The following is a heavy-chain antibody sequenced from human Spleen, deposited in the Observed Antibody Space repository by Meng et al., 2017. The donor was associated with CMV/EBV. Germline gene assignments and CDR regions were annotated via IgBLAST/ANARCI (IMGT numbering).Heavy chain of an antibody. Sequence: SGFTFSSYAMSWVRQAPGKGLEWVSVISGSGGSTSYADSVKGRFTISRDNSKNTLFLQMSSLRAEDTAVYYCAKISAAAASGGVDFWGQGTLVTVSS. CDR2: ISGSGGST. V-gene: IGHV3-23*01. CDR1: GFTFSSYA. J-gene: IGHJ4*02. D-gene: IGHD6-13*01. CDR3: AKISAAAASGGVDF.